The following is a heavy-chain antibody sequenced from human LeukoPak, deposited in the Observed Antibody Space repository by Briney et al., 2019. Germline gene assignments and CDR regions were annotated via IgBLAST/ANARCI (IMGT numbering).Heavy chain of an antibody. CDR2: ISYDGSNK. D-gene: IGHD1-14*01. CDR3: AKGGRRTASYFDY. V-gene: IGHV3-30*18. CDR1: GFTFSSYG. J-gene: IGHJ4*02. Sequence: QPGRSLRLSCAASGFTFSSYGMHWVRQAPGKGLEWVAVISYDGSNKYYADSVKGRFTISRDNSKNTLYLQMYSLRAEDTAVYYCAKGGRRTASYFDYWGQGTLVTVSS.